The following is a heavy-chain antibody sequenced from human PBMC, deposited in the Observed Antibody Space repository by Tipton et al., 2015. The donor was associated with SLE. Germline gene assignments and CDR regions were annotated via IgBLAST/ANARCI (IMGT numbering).Heavy chain of an antibody. J-gene: IGHJ4*02. CDR2: INHSGST. Sequence: TLSLTCAVYGGSFSGYYWSWIRQPPGKGLEWIGEINHSGSTNYNPSLKSRVTISGDTSKNQFSLKLTSVTDADTAVYYCARIVAGRPFDYWGQGTLVTVSS. CDR3: ARIVAGRPFDY. V-gene: IGHV4-34*01. CDR1: GGSFSGYY. D-gene: IGHD6-19*01.